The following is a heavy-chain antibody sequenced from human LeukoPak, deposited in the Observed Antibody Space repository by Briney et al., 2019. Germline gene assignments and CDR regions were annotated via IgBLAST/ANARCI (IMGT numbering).Heavy chain of an antibody. CDR1: GFTFSSYE. D-gene: IGHD5-24*01. Sequence: GGSLRLSCAASGFTFSSYEMNWVRQAPGKGPEWVSYISSSGGTIYYADSVKGRFTISRDNAENSLYLHMNSLRAEDTAVYYCAREEWLLWGQGTLVTVSS. J-gene: IGHJ4*02. CDR2: ISSSGGTI. CDR3: AREEWLL. V-gene: IGHV3-48*03.